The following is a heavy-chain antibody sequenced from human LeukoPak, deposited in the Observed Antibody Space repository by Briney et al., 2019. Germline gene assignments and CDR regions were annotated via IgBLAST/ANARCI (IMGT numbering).Heavy chain of an antibody. CDR1: GYSISSGYY. Sequence: PSETLSLTCVVSGYSISSGYYWGWIRQPPGKGLEWIGSIYHSGSTYYNPSLKSRVTISVDTSKNQFSLKLSSVTAADTAVYYCARQGVLYCSSTSCYNFDYWGQGTLVTVSS. J-gene: IGHJ4*02. D-gene: IGHD2-2*01. CDR3: ARQGVLYCSSTSCYNFDY. V-gene: IGHV4-38-2*01. CDR2: IYHSGST.